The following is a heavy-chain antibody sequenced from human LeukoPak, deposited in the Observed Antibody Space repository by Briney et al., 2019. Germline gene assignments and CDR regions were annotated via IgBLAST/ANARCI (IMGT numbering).Heavy chain of an antibody. CDR1: GFTFSSYG. CDR3: AKHHFYSHNAGMDV. J-gene: IGHJ6*02. D-gene: IGHD4-11*01. V-gene: IGHV3-33*05. Sequence: GGSLRLSCAASGFTFSSYGMHWVRQAPGQGLEWVAVISNDGSNIYYEDSVKGRFTISRDNSQNMLYLQMNSLRAEDTAIYYCAKHHFYSHNAGMDVWGQGTTVTVSS. CDR2: ISNDGSNI.